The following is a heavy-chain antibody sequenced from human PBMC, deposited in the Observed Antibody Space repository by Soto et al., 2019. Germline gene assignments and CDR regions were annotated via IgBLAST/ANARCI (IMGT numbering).Heavy chain of an antibody. CDR1: GYTLTELS. D-gene: IGHD3-22*01. CDR3: ARVFYYDSSGYYSVGFDY. V-gene: IGHV1-24*01. Sequence: ASVKVSCKVSGYTLTELSMHWVRQAPGKGLEWMGGFDPEDGETIYAQKFQGRVTMTEDTSTDTAYMELRSLRSDDTAVYYCARVFYYDSSGYYSVGFDYWGQGTLVTVSS. CDR2: FDPEDGET. J-gene: IGHJ4*02.